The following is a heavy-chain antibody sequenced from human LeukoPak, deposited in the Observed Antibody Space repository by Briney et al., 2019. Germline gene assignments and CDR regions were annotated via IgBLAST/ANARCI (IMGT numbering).Heavy chain of an antibody. CDR2: INKSGGT. D-gene: IGHD1-26*01. J-gene: IGHJ4*02. V-gene: IGHV4-34*01. CDR3: ARGVGSGSYYKY. Sequence: SETLSLTCAVYGGSFSGYYWSWIRQSPGKGLEWIGEINKSGGTSYNPSLESRVTISVDTSKNQFSLKLTSVTAADTAVYYCARGVGSGSYYKYWGQGTLVTVSS. CDR1: GGSFSGYY.